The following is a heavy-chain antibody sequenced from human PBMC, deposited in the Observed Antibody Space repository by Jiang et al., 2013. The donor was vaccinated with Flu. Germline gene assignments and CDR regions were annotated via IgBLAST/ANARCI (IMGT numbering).Heavy chain of an antibody. J-gene: IGHJ6*04. Sequence: GAEVKKPGESLRISCKGSGYSFTSYWISWVRQMPGKGLEWMGRIDPSDSYTNYSPSFQGHVTISADKSISTAYLQWSSLKASDTAMYYCARQGSITMVRGVIGGMDVWGKGPRSPSPQ. CDR1: GYSFTSYW. D-gene: IGHD3-10*01. V-gene: IGHV5-10-1*01. CDR3: ARQGSITMVRGVIGGMDV. CDR2: IDPSDSYT.